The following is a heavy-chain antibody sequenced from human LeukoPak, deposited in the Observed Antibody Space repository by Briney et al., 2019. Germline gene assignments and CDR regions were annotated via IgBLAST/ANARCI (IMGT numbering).Heavy chain of an antibody. J-gene: IGHJ5*02. D-gene: IGHD1-7*01. CDR1: GYTFTGYY. V-gene: IGHV1-2*02. CDR2: INPNSGGT. Sequence: ASVKVSCKASGYTFTGYYMHWVRQAPGQGLEWMGWINPNSGGTNYAQEFQGRVTMTRDTSISTAYMDLIRLTSDDTAVYYCARGTSSGNSNWFDPWGQGTLVTVSS. CDR3: ARGTSSGNSNWFDP.